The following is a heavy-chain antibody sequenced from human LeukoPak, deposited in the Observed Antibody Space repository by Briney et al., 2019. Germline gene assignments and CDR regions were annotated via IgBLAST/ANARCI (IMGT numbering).Heavy chain of an antibody. Sequence: GGSLGLSCAASGFTFSSYAMSWVRQAPGKGLEWVSAISGSGGSTYYADSVKGRFTISRDNSKNTLYLQMNSLRAEDTAVYYCAKDYSPGPAYYFDYWGQGTLVTVSS. CDR1: GFTFSSYA. CDR3: AKDYSPGPAYYFDY. CDR2: ISGSGGST. J-gene: IGHJ4*02. D-gene: IGHD1-1*01. V-gene: IGHV3-23*01.